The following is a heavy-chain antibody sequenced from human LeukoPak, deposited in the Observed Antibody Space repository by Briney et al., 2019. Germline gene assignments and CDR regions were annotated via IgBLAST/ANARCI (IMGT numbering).Heavy chain of an antibody. V-gene: IGHV3-64*01. J-gene: IGHJ4*02. CDR1: GFTFSSYT. D-gene: IGHD6-13*01. CDR2: ISSNGGST. Sequence: GGSLRLSCAASGFTFSSYTMHWVRQAPGKGLEYVSSISSNGGSTYYANSVKGRFTISRDNSKNTLYLQMGSLRAEDMAVYYCACPAATFTGTYWGQGTLVTVSS. CDR3: ACPAATFTGTY.